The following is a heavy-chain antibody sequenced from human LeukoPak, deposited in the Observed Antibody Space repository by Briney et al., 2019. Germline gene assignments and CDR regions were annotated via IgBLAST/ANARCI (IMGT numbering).Heavy chain of an antibody. Sequence: GGSLRLSCAASGFTFNSYGMSWVRQAPGKGLEWVSAISRSGGSTFYADSVKGRFTISRDNSKNTLYLQMNSLRAEDTAVYYCAKYGYGSGLIDYWGQGTLVTVSS. CDR1: GFTFNSYG. D-gene: IGHD3-10*01. CDR3: AKYGYGSGLIDY. J-gene: IGHJ4*02. CDR2: ISRSGGST. V-gene: IGHV3-23*01.